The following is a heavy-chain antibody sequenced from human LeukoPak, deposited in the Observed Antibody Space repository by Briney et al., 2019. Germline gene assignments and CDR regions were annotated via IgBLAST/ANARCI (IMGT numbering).Heavy chain of an antibody. D-gene: IGHD3-16*02. CDR2: ITYSGYT. Sequence: SETLSLTCIVSDGSTSTYNWNWIRQPPGKGLEWIGHITYSGYTTYNPSLKSRVTISVDMSKKQFSLKLTSVTAADTAVYYCARGSYDYVWGSYRYHLFDYWGQGTLVTVSS. J-gene: IGHJ4*02. V-gene: IGHV4-59*01. CDR1: DGSTSTYN. CDR3: ARGSYDYVWGSYRYHLFDY.